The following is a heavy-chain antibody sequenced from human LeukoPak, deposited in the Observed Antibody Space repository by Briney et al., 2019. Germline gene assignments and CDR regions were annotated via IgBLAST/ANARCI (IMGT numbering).Heavy chain of an antibody. Sequence: SETLSLTCTVSGGSISSYYWSWIRQPPGKGLEWIGYIYYSGSTNYNPSLKSRVTISVDTSKNQFSLKLSSVTAADTAVYYCARDIAYYDILTGYYHHDAFDIWGQGTMVTVSS. D-gene: IGHD3-9*01. V-gene: IGHV4-59*01. CDR3: ARDIAYYDILTGYYHHDAFDI. CDR2: IYYSGST. J-gene: IGHJ3*02. CDR1: GGSISSYY.